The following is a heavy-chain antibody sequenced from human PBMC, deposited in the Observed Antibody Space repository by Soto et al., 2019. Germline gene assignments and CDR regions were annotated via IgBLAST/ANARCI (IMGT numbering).Heavy chain of an antibody. CDR1: GGSISSSSYY. J-gene: IGHJ1*01. Sequence: QLQLQESGPGLVKPSETLSLTCTVSGGSISSSSYYWGWIRQPPGKGLEWIGSIYYSGSTYYNPSLKSRVTISVDTSKNQFSLKLSSVTAADTAVYYCAIAVAGTSGRYFQHWGQGTLVTVPS. D-gene: IGHD6-19*01. V-gene: IGHV4-39*01. CDR2: IYYSGST. CDR3: AIAVAGTSGRYFQH.